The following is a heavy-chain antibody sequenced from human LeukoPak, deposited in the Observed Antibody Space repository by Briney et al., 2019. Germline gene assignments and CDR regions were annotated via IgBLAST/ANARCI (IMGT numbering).Heavy chain of an antibody. CDR2: IIPIFGTA. D-gene: IGHD2-2*02. CDR3: AAQGYCSSTSCYREDYYHYYMDV. Sequence: SVKVSCKASGGTFSSYAISWVRQAPGQGLEWMGGIIPIFGTANYAQKFQGRVTITTDESTSTAYMELSSLRSEDTAVYYCAAQGYCSSTSCYREDYYHYYMDVWGKGTTVTVSS. CDR1: GGTFSSYA. V-gene: IGHV1-69*05. J-gene: IGHJ6*03.